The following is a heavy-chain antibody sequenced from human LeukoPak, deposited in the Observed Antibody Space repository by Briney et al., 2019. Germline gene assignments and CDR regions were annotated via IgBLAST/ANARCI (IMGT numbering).Heavy chain of an antibody. CDR3: ARAASVTAIYFDY. CDR2: IYTSGST. Sequence: SETLSLTCTVSGGSISSGSYYWSWIRQPAGKGLEWIGRIYTSGSTSYNPSLKSRVTISVDTSKNQFSLKLSSVTAADTAVYYCARAASVTAIYFDYWGQGTLVTVSS. D-gene: IGHD2-21*02. J-gene: IGHJ4*02. V-gene: IGHV4-61*02. CDR1: GGSISSGSYY.